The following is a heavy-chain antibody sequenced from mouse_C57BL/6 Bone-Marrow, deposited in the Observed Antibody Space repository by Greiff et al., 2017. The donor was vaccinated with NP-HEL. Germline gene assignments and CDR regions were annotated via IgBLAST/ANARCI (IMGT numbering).Heavy chain of an antibody. J-gene: IGHJ1*03. Sequence: QVQLQQPGAELVMPGASVKLSCKASGYTFTSYWMHWVKQRPGQGLEWIGEIDPSDSYTNYNQKFKGKSTLTADKSSSTAYMQLSSLTSEDAAVYCCARPPTYFDYEGHWDVDVWGKGTTVTVSS. CDR3: ARPPTYFDYEGHWDVDV. D-gene: IGHD2-4*01. V-gene: IGHV1-69*01. CDR1: GYTFTSYW. CDR2: IDPSDSYT.